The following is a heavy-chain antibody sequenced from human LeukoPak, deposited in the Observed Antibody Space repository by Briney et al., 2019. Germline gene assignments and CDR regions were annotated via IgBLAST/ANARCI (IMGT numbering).Heavy chain of an antibody. CDR2: INHSGST. J-gene: IGHJ5*02. D-gene: IGHD2-15*01. V-gene: IGHV4-34*01. CDR3: ARADLGYCSGGSCYSGTYGVIDP. Sequence: PSETLSLTCAVYGGSFSGYYWSWIRQPPGKGLEWIGEINHSGSTNYNPSLKSRVTISVDTSKNQFSLKLSSVTAADTAVYYCARADLGYCSGGSCYSGTYGVIDPWGQGTLVTVSS. CDR1: GGSFSGYY.